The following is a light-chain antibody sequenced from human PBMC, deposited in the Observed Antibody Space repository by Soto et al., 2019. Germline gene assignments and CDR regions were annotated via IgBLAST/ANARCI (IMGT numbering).Light chain of an antibody. V-gene: IGLV1-51*02. CDR1: SSNIGSNY. J-gene: IGLJ2*01. Sequence: QSVLTQPPSVSAAPGQKVTISCSGSSSNIGSNYVSWYQQLPGAAPKLLIYENYERPSGIPDRFSGSKSGTSATLGITGLQTGDDADYYCGAWDYSLTGGVFGGGTKLTVL. CDR3: GAWDYSLTGGV. CDR2: ENY.